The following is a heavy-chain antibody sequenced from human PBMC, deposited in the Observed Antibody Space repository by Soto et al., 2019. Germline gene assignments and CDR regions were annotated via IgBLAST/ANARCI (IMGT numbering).Heavy chain of an antibody. Sequence: EVQLLESGGGLVQPGGSLRLSCAASGFTFSSYPMRWVRQGPGKGLEWVSGISSSGGSTVYADSVKGRFTISRDNFNNTLYLQMNGLRAEDTAVYYCAKGWGDYWGQGTPVTVSS. CDR3: AKGWGDY. D-gene: IGHD7-27*01. V-gene: IGHV3-23*01. J-gene: IGHJ4*02. CDR1: GFTFSSYP. CDR2: ISSSGGST.